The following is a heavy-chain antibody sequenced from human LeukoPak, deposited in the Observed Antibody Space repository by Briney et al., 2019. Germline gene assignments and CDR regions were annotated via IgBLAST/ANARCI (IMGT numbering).Heavy chain of an antibody. V-gene: IGHV3-30*03. CDR3: ARDALPHYDSSGYLDY. CDR1: GFTFSSYS. D-gene: IGHD3-22*01. J-gene: IGHJ4*02. Sequence: PGGSLRLSCAASGFTFSSYSMNWVRQAPGKGLEWVAVISYDGSNKYYADSVKGRFTVSRDNSKNTLYLQMNSLRAEDTAVYYCARDALPHYDSSGYLDYWGQGTLVTVSS. CDR2: ISYDGSNK.